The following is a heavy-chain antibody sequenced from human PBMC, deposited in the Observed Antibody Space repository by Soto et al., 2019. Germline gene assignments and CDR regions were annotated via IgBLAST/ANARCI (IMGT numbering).Heavy chain of an antibody. CDR1: GYTFTSYG. Sequence: QVQLVQSGAEVKKPGASVKVSCKASGYTFTSYGISWVRQAPGQGLEWMGWISAYNGNTNYAQKLQGRVTMTTDTXTXXAYMELRSLRSDDTAVYYCARDLLYYDSSGYGADYWGQGTLVTVSS. J-gene: IGHJ4*02. CDR2: ISAYNGNT. D-gene: IGHD3-22*01. V-gene: IGHV1-18*01. CDR3: ARDLLYYDSSGYGADY.